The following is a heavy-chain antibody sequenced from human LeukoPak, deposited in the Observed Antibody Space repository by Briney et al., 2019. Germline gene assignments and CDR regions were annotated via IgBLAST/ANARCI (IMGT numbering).Heavy chain of an antibody. J-gene: IGHJ6*03. CDR1: GFTFSTYN. Sequence: GGSLRLSCAASGFTFSTYNMNWVRRAPGKGLEWVSSITSSSSYIYYADSVKGRFTISRDNAKNSLYLQMNSLRAEDTAVYCCARDPYSGGYGDYYYYYMDLWGQGTTVTISS. D-gene: IGHD1-26*01. CDR3: ARDPYSGGYGDYYYYYMDL. V-gene: IGHV3-21*01. CDR2: ITSSSSYI.